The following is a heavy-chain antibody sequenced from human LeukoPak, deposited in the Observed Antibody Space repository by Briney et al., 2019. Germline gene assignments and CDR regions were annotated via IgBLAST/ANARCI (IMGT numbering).Heavy chain of an antibody. CDR2: ISYDGDNK. Sequence: GGSLRLSCAASGFSFGSYALHWIRRAPGKGLEWVTFISYDGDNKYYIDSVKGRFSISRDNAKNSLYLQMNSLRAEDTAVYYCAREPSYYYYYYMDVWGKGTTVTISS. J-gene: IGHJ6*03. V-gene: IGHV3-30-3*01. CDR1: GFSFGSYA. CDR3: AREPSYYYYYYMDV.